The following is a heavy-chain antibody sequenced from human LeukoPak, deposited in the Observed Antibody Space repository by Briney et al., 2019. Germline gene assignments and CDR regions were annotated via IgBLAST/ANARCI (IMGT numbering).Heavy chain of an antibody. CDR1: GFTFSSYS. J-gene: IGHJ6*02. Sequence: GGSLRLSCAASGFTFSSYSMRWVRQAPGKGLEWVLSISSSSSYIFYADSVKGRFTISRDNAKNSLYLQMNSLRAEDTAVYYCARVGDSSGYFYYYYGMDVWGQGTTVTVSS. CDR2: ISSSSSYI. D-gene: IGHD3-22*01. CDR3: ARVGDSSGYFYYYYGMDV. V-gene: IGHV3-21*01.